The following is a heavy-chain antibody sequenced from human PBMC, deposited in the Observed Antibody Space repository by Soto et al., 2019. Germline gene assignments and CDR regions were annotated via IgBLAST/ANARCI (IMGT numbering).Heavy chain of an antibody. Sequence: SETLSLTCTVSGGSISSYYWSWIRQPPGKGLEWIGYIYYSGSTNYNPSLKSRVTISVDTSKNQFSLKLSSVTAADTAVYYCAREGYSSSWYYHCLETGGQGTLVT. D-gene: IGHD6-13*01. CDR1: GGSISSYY. J-gene: IGHJ4*02. CDR2: IYYSGST. V-gene: IGHV4-59*01. CDR3: AREGYSSSWYYHCLET.